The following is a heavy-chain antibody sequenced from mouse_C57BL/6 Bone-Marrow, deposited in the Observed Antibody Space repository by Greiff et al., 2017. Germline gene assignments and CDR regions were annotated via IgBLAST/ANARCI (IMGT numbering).Heavy chain of an antibody. CDR2: ISDGGSYT. CDR1: GFTFSSYA. V-gene: IGHV5-4*01. Sequence: EVQLVESGGGLVKPGGSLKLSCAASGFTFSSYAMSWVRQTPEKRLEWVATISDGGSYTYYPDNVKGRFTISRDNAKNNLYLQMSHLKSEDTAMYYCARGPLYYGSSLYAMDYWGQGTSVPVSS. D-gene: IGHD1-1*01. CDR3: ARGPLYYGSSLYAMDY. J-gene: IGHJ4*01.